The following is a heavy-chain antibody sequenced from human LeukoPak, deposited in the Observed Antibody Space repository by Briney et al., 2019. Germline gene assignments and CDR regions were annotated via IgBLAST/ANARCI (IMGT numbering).Heavy chain of an antibody. CDR2: MNPNSGGT. Sequence: ASVKVSCKASGYTFTSYDINWVRQATGQGLEWMGWMNPNSGGTNYAQKFQGRVTMTRDTSISTAYMELSRLRSDETAVYYCASAGPFLTTFDYWGQGTLVTVSS. CDR1: GYTFTSYD. J-gene: IGHJ4*02. V-gene: IGHV1-2*02. CDR3: ASAGPFLTTFDY. D-gene: IGHD1-1*01.